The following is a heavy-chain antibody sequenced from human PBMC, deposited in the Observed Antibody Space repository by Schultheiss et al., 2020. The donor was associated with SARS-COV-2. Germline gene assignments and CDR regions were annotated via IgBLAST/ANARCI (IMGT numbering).Heavy chain of an antibody. J-gene: IGHJ5*02. V-gene: IGHV4-34*01. CDR1: GGSFSGYY. CDR2: INHSGST. Sequence: SETLSLTCAVYGGSFSGYYWSWIRQPPGKGLEWIGEINHSGSTYYNPSLKSRVTISVDKSKNQFSLKLSSVTAADTAVYYCARVGRSYYGSGSPNWFDPWGQGTLVTVSS. CDR3: ARVGRSYYGSGSPNWFDP. D-gene: IGHD3-10*01.